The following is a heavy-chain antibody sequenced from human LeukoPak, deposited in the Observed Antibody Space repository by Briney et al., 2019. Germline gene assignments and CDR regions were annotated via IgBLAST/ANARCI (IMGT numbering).Heavy chain of an antibody. V-gene: IGHV3-48*02. CDR2: ISSTSGTI. J-gene: IGHJ6*02. Sequence: GGTLRLSCAASGFTFSSYNMNWVRQAPGKGLEWVSSISSTSGTIYYADSVKGRFTISRDNAKNSLYLQMNSLRDEDTAVYHCARDWTMDVWGQGTTVTVSS. D-gene: IGHD3/OR15-3a*01. CDR1: GFTFSSYN. CDR3: ARDWTMDV.